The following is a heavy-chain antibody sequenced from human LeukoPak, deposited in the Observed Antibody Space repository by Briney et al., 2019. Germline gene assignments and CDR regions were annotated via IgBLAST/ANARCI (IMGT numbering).Heavy chain of an antibody. V-gene: IGHV4-38-2*02. D-gene: IGHD6-19*01. CDR1: GYSISSGFY. CDR2: IYHSGST. J-gene: IGHJ4*02. CDR3: ARAVGSGWYLFDY. Sequence: ASETLSLTCTVSGYSISSGFYWGWIRQPPGKGLEWIGSIYHSGSTYYNPSLKSRVTMSVDTSKNQFSLKLSSVTAADTAVYYCARAVGSGWYLFDYWGQGTLVTVSS.